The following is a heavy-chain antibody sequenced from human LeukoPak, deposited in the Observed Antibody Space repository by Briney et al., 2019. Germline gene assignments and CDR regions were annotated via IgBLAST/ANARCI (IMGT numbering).Heavy chain of an antibody. V-gene: IGHV1-2*02. D-gene: IGHD4-17*01. J-gene: IGHJ6*03. CDR1: GYTFTGYY. CDR3: ARAPLVTVTHNQDDNYYYYYYMDV. Sequence: ASVKVSCKASGYTFTGYYMHWLRQAPGQGLEWMGWSNPNSGGTNYAQKFQGRVTMTRDTSTSTVYMELSSLRSEDTAVYYCARAPLVTVTHNQDDNYYYYYYMDVWGKGTTVTISS. CDR2: SNPNSGGT.